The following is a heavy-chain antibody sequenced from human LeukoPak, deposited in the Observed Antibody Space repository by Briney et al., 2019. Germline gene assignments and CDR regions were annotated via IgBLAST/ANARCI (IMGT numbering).Heavy chain of an antibody. CDR2: INPSGGST. J-gene: IGHJ4*02. CDR3: AREGTGGTYVPDY. D-gene: IGHD1-26*01. CDR1: GYTFTGYY. Sequence: ASVKVSCKASGYTFTGYYMHWVRQAPGQGLEWMGIINPSGGSTSYAQKFQGRVTMTRDMSTSTVYMELSSLRPEDTAVYYCAREGTGGTYVPDYWGQGTLVTVSS. V-gene: IGHV1-46*01.